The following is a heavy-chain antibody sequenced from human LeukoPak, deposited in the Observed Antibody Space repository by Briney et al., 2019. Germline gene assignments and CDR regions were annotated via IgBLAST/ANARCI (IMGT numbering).Heavy chain of an antibody. CDR1: GGSIRSYY. CDR3: VADSSGYYYVGHFDY. J-gene: IGHJ4*02. D-gene: IGHD3-22*01. Sequence: SETLSLICTVSGGSIRSYYWSWIRQPPGKGLEWIGYIYYTGTTNYNPSLKSRVTMSLDTSNNQFSLELTPATAADTAVYYCVADSSGYYYVGHFDYWGQGTLVTVSS. CDR2: IYYTGTT. V-gene: IGHV4-59*01.